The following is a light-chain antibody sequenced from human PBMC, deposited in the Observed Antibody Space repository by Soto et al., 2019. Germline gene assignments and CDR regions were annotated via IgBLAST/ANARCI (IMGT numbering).Light chain of an antibody. CDR2: AAS. Sequence: DIQMTQSASSLSASVGDRVTIPCRASQSVSSYVNWYQHKPGKAPNLLIYAASSLQSGVPSRFSGAGSGTDFTLTIGNLHPEDFAIYYCKQSYSTQWTFGQGTKVEI. J-gene: IGKJ1*01. V-gene: IGKV1-39*01. CDR3: KQSYSTQWT. CDR1: QSVSSY.